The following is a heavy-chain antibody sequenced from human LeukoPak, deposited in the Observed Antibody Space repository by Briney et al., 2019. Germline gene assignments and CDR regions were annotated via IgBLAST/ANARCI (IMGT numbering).Heavy chain of an antibody. D-gene: IGHD5-12*01. V-gene: IGHV1-69*04. CDR3: AIRGGYDSPPAVDY. J-gene: IGHJ4*02. CDR1: GGTFSSYA. Sequence: ASVKVSCKASGGTFSSYAISWVRQAPGQGLEWMGRIIPILGIANYAQKFQGRVTITADKSTSTAYMELSGLRSEDTAVYYCAIRGGYDSPPAVDYWGQGTLVTVSS. CDR2: IIPILGIA.